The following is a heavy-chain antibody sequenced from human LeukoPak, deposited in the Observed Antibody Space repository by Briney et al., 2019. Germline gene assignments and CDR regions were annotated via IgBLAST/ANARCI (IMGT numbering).Heavy chain of an antibody. Sequence: LSGGSLRLSCAASGFTVSSNYMSWVRQAPGKGLEWVSAISGSGGSTYYADSVKGRFTISRDNSKNTLYLQMNSLRAEDTAVYYCAKISSGYYLYYFDYWGQGTLVTVSS. J-gene: IGHJ4*02. CDR1: GFTVSSNY. V-gene: IGHV3-23*01. CDR2: ISGSGGST. D-gene: IGHD3-22*01. CDR3: AKISSGYYLYYFDY.